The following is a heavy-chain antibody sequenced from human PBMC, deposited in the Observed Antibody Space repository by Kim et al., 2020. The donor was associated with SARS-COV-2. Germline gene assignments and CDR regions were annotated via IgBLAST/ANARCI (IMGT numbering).Heavy chain of an antibody. CDR3: VKDTDRGMYYYDSSGYGDY. D-gene: IGHD3-22*01. V-gene: IGHV3-64D*06. Sequence: GRFTITRDNSKNTLYLQMSSLRAEDTAVYYCVKDTDRGMYYYDSSGYGDYWGQGTLVTVSS. J-gene: IGHJ4*02.